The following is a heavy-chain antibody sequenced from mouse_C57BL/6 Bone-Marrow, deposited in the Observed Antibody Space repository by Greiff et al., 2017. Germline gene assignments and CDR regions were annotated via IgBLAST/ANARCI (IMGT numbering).Heavy chain of an antibody. CDR2: IHPNSGST. CDR1: GYTFTSYW. V-gene: IGHV1-64*01. J-gene: IGHJ4*01. D-gene: IGHD2-3*01. Sequence: VQLQQSGAELVKPGASVKLSCKASGYTFTSYWMHWVKQRPGQGLEWIGMIHPNSGSTNYNEKFKSKATLTVDKSSSTAYMQLSSLTSEDSAVYYCARGVYDGYSYYAMDYWGQGTSVTVSS. CDR3: ARGVYDGYSYYAMDY.